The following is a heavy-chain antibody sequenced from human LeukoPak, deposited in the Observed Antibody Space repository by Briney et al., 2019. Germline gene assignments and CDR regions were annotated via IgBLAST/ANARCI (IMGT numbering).Heavy chain of an antibody. Sequence: ASVKVSCKASGYTFTSYGISWMRQAPGQGLEWMGWIRAYNGNTNYAQKLQGRVTMTTDTSTSTAYMELRSLRSDDTAVYYCASSSSATFDYWGQGTLVTVSS. J-gene: IGHJ4*02. D-gene: IGHD6-6*01. CDR3: ASSSSATFDY. CDR1: GYTFTSYG. CDR2: IRAYNGNT. V-gene: IGHV1-18*01.